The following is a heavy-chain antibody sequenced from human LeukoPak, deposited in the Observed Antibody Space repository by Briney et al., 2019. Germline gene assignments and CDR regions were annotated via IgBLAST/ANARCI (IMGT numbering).Heavy chain of an antibody. Sequence: ASVKVSCKASGGTFSSYAISWVRQAPGQGLEWMGRIIPILGIANYAQKFQGRVTITADKSTSTAYMELSSLRSEDTAVYYCARRGRYCSGGNCYLTYNWFDPWGQGTLVTVSS. CDR1: GGTFSSYA. D-gene: IGHD2-15*01. CDR2: IIPILGIA. V-gene: IGHV1-69*04. CDR3: ARRGRYCSGGNCYLTYNWFDP. J-gene: IGHJ5*02.